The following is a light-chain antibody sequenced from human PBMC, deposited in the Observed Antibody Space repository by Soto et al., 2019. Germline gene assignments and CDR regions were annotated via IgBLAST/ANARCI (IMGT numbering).Light chain of an antibody. J-gene: IGKJ2*01. CDR1: QRISSH. Sequence: DIQITQSPSSLSASVGDRVTITCRASQRISSHLNWYQHKPGRPPRLLIFASYILEGGVPSRFSGSGSDTYFTLTIDSLQPEDVATYYCQHSYITPRYTFGQGTKVEI. CDR3: QHSYITPRYT. CDR2: ASY. V-gene: IGKV1-39*01.